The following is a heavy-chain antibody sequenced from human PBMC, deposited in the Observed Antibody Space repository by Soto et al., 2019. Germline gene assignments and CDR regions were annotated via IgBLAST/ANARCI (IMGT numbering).Heavy chain of an antibody. CDR1: GYTFSNYG. V-gene: IGHV1-18*01. CDR2: ISGYNVNT. Sequence: QVQLVQSGAEVKRPGASVKVSCKGYGYTFSNYGITWVRQAPGQGLEWMGWISGYNVNTNYAQRFEGRVIMTVDTSTRTAYMELRSLRSADTAIYYCARDRQYEPLPYWGQGTLVTVSS. D-gene: IGHD3-3*01. J-gene: IGHJ4*02. CDR3: ARDRQYEPLPY.